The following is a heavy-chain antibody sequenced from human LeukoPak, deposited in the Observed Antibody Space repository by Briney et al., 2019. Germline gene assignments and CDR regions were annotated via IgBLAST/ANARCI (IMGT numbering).Heavy chain of an antibody. D-gene: IGHD3-22*01. Sequence: GGSLRLSCAASGFTFSSYSMNWVRQAPGKGLEWVSSISSSSSYIYYADSVKGRFTISRDNAKNSLYLQMNSLRAEDTAVYYCARDWNDGVITIYYFDYWGQGTLVTVSS. CDR2: ISSSSSYI. J-gene: IGHJ4*02. V-gene: IGHV3-21*01. CDR1: GFTFSSYS. CDR3: ARDWNDGVITIYYFDY.